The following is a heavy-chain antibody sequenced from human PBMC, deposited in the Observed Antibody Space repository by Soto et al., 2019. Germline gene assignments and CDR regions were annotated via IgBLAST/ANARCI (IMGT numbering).Heavy chain of an antibody. CDR3: TVATFYYYYYGMDV. J-gene: IGHJ6*02. CDR2: ISGGGGTT. D-gene: IGHD5-12*01. CDR1: GFSFRSYV. V-gene: IGHV3-23*01. Sequence: GGSLRLSCAASGFSFRSYVMSWVRQAPGKGLEWVSGISGGGGTTYYADSVKGRFTISRDNSKNTLFLQMSGLRAEDAALYYCTVATFYYYYYGMDVWGQGTTVTVSS.